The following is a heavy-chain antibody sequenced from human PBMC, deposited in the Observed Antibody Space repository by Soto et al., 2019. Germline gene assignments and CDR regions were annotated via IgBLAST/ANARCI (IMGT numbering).Heavy chain of an antibody. D-gene: IGHD6-13*01. CDR3: ASLRKQSWYSSSWAYYYGMDV. J-gene: IGHJ6*02. CDR1: GGSISSSSYY. Sequence: QLQLQESGPGLVKPSETLSLTCTVSGGSISSSSYYWGWIRQPPGKGLEWIGSIYYSGSTYYNPSLKSRVPIPVDTSKTQFSLKLSSVTAADTAVYYCASLRKQSWYSSSWAYYYGMDVWGQGTTVTVSS. CDR2: IYYSGST. V-gene: IGHV4-39*01.